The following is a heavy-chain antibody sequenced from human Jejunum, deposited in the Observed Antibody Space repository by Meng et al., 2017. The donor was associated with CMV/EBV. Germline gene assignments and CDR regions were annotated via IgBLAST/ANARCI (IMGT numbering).Heavy chain of an antibody. Sequence: SGVSVGSCSYHWSWIRPPPGKGLESIGHTYSSGAINYNPSLGSRVTISIDTSKNQFSLKLSSVTAADTAVYYCATFIVGAGGRGSWGQGTLVTVSS. CDR1: GVSVGSCSYH. D-gene: IGHD6-19*01. CDR2: TYSSGAI. V-gene: IGHV4-61*01. CDR3: ATFIVGAGGRGS. J-gene: IGHJ5*02.